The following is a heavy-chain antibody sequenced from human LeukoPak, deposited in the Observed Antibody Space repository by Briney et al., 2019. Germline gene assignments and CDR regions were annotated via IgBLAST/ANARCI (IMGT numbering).Heavy chain of an antibody. CDR1: GFTFSTYN. V-gene: IGHV3-21*01. D-gene: IGHD5-12*01. J-gene: IGHJ4*02. CDR3: PREVPHGYSGYDSRDY. Sequence: GGSLRLSCAASGFTFSTYNMNWVRQAPGKGLEWVSSISSSSSHTYYVDSVRGRFTISRDNTMNSLYLQMNSLRAEDTAVYYCPREVPHGYSGYDSRDYWGQGTLVTVSS. CDR2: ISSSSSHT.